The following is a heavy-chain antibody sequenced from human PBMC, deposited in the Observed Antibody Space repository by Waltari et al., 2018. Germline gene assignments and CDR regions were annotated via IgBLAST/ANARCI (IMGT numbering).Heavy chain of an antibody. CDR1: GGSISSYS. Sequence: QVQLQESGPGLVKPSETLSLTCTVSGGSISSYSWSWIRQPPGKGLEWIGYIYYSGSTNYNPSLKSRVTISVDTSKNQFSLKLSSVTAADTAVYYCARTVAAAGGFYYYYGMDVWGQGTTVTVSS. CDR3: ARTVAAAGGFYYYYGMDV. J-gene: IGHJ6*02. D-gene: IGHD6-13*01. CDR2: IYYSGST. V-gene: IGHV4-59*01.